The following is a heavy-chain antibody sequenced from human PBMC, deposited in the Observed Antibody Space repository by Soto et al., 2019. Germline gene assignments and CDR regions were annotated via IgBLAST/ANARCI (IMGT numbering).Heavy chain of an antibody. V-gene: IGHV1-58*02. CDR3: AAVSGSRGYDYGYYYYYMDV. CDR1: GFTFTSSA. CDR2: IGVGSGNT. D-gene: IGHD5-12*01. J-gene: IGHJ6*03. Sequence: QMQLVQSGPEMKKPGTSVKVSCKASGFTFTSSAMQWVRQARGQRLEWIGWIGVGSGNTNYAQKGQERVTITRDMSTSTAYMELSSLRSEDTAVYYCAAVSGSRGYDYGYYYYYMDVWGKGTTVTVSS.